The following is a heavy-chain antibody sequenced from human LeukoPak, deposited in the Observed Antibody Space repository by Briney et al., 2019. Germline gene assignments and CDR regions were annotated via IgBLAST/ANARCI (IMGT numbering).Heavy chain of an antibody. V-gene: IGHV4-39*01. CDR1: GGSISSRNYY. J-gene: IGHJ6*02. Sequence: SETLSLTCTVSGGSISSRNYYWGWIRQPPGKGLQWIGIIFYSGKTYYNPSLKSRLTISVDTSKNQFSLKLSSVTAADTAMYYCARVGNVAAADPLYYYYGMDVWGQGTTVTVSS. CDR2: IFYSGKT. D-gene: IGHD6-13*01. CDR3: ARVGNVAAADPLYYYYGMDV.